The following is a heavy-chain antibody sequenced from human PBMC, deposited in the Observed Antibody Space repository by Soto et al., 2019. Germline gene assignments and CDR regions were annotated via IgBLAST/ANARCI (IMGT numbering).Heavy chain of an antibody. CDR3: AKGVIAAAQNMDV. CDR1: GFNFSSYA. D-gene: IGHD6-13*01. J-gene: IGHJ6*03. CDR2: ISGSGGST. V-gene: IGHV3-23*01. Sequence: GGSLRLSCAASGFNFSSYAMSWVRQAPGKGLEWLSTISGSGGSTNYADSVKGRFTISRDNFKNTLFLQMNSLRAEDTAVYYCAKGVIAAAQNMDVWGKGTTVTVSS.